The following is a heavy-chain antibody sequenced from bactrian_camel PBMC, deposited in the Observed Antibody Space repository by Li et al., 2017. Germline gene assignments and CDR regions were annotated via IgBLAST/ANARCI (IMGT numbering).Heavy chain of an antibody. CDR3: AKVENYAGDYYREFY. D-gene: IGHD3*01. J-gene: IGHJ4*01. Sequence: QLVESGEALVQPGGSLRLSCVASGYTYNGYCKAWFRQIPGKMREGVAAIDSDGTLTYADSVKGRFTISEDSAKNTLYLQLDSLKTEDTGMYYCAKVENYAGDYYREFYWGQGTQVTVS. CDR1: GYTYNGYC. V-gene: IGHV3S6*01. CDR2: IDSDGTLT.